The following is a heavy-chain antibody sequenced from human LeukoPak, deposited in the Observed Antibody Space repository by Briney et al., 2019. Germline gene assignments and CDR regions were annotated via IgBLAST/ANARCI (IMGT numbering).Heavy chain of an antibody. CDR3: ARDGSLEPFDF. Sequence: ASVKVSCKASGYTFSAYYIHRVRQAPGQGLEWMGWIHPNSGGTNYAQRFQGRVTMTRDTSISTAYMELSRLRSDDTAVYYCARDGSLEPFDFWGQGTLVTVSS. CDR1: GYTFSAYY. CDR2: IHPNSGGT. J-gene: IGHJ4*02. D-gene: IGHD1-1*01. V-gene: IGHV1-2*02.